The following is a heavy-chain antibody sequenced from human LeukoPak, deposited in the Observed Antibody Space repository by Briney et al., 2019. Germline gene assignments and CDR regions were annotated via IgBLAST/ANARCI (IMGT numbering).Heavy chain of an antibody. J-gene: IGHJ4*02. CDR3: AREVATTYYFDY. Sequence: SETLSLTCTVSGGSISSSSYYWGWIRQPPGKGLEWIGSIYYSGSTNYNPSLKSRVTISVDTSKNQFSLKLSSVTAADTAVYYCAREVATTYYFDYWGQGTLVTVSS. D-gene: IGHD5-12*01. V-gene: IGHV4-39*07. CDR2: IYYSGST. CDR1: GGSISSSSYY.